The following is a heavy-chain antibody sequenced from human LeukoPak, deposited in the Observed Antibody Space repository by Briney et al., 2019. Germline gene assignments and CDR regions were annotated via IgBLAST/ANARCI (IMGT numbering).Heavy chain of an antibody. CDR2: INPSGGST. Sequence: GASVKVSCKASGYTFTSYYMHWVRQAPGQGLEWMGIINPSGGSTSYAQKFQGRVTMTRDTSTSTVYMELSSLRSEDTAVYYCARDPAPVQRPWGANSGSQEGDGYWGQGTLVTVSS. CDR3: ARDPAPVQRPWGANSGSQEGDGY. J-gene: IGHJ4*02. D-gene: IGHD1-26*01. V-gene: IGHV1-46*01. CDR1: GYTFTSYY.